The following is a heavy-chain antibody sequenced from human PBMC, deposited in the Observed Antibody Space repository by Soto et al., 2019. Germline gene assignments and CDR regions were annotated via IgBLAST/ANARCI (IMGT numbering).Heavy chain of an antibody. Sequence: QVQLVQSGAEVQKPGASVKVSCKASGYTFTSYAMHWVRQAPGQRLEWMGWINAGNGNTKYSQKFQGRVTITRDTSASTAYMELSSLRSEDTAVYYCARVATVTTRWFDYWGQGTLVTVSS. V-gene: IGHV1-3*01. CDR1: GYTFTSYA. CDR2: INAGNGNT. D-gene: IGHD4-17*01. CDR3: ARVATVTTRWFDY. J-gene: IGHJ4*02.